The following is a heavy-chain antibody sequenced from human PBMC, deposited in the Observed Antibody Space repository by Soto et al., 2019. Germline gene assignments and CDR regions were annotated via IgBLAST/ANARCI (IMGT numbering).Heavy chain of an antibody. CDR2: IYHSGST. D-gene: IGHD1-26*01. CDR3: ARERWGAFDI. V-gene: IGHV4-30-2*01. J-gene: IGHJ3*02. CDR1: GGSISSGGSS. Sequence: SETLSLTCAVAGGSISSGGSSWSWIRQPPGKGLEWIGYIYHSGSTYYNPALKSRVTISVDRSKNQFSLKLSSVTAADTAVYYCARERWGAFDIWGQGTMVTVSS.